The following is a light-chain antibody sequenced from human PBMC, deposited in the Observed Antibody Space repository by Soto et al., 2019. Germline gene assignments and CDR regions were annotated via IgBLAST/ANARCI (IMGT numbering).Light chain of an antibody. CDR2: RDN. V-gene: IGLV1-47*01. Sequence: QSVLTQPPSASGTPGQRVTISCSGSSSNIGRRSVHWFQQLPGTAPKLLIYRDNQRSLGVPDRFSGSNSGTSASLAVSGLRSDDEADYYCLTWDDSLSAWVFGCGTK. CDR1: SSNIGRRS. J-gene: IGLJ3*02. CDR3: LTWDDSLSAWV.